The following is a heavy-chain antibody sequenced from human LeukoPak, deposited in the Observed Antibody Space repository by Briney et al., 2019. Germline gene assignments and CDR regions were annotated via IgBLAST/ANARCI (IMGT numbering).Heavy chain of an antibody. CDR1: GGSISSYY. Sequence: SETLSLTCTVSGGSISSYYWSWIRQPPGKGLEWIGYIYYSGSTNYNPSLKSRVTISVDTSKNQFPLKLSSVTAADTAVYYCARDGGYGTSPMDVWGQGTTVTVSS. J-gene: IGHJ6*02. V-gene: IGHV4-59*12. CDR3: ARDGGYGTSPMDV. CDR2: IYYSGST. D-gene: IGHD1-26*01.